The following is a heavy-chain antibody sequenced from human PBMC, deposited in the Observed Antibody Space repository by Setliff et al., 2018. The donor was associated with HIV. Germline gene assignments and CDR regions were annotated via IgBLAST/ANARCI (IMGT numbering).Heavy chain of an antibody. D-gene: IGHD6-13*01. J-gene: IGHJ3*02. V-gene: IGHV1-2*06. CDR1: GYTFTGYY. CDR2: INPNNGDT. Sequence: EASVKVSCKASGYTFTGYYVHWVRQAPGQGLEWVGRINPNNGDTNYAQKLQGRVTMTRGKSISTAYMELSRLRSDDTAVYYWARRGRQQSDDLDIWGQGTMVTVSS. CDR3: ARRGRQQSDDLDI.